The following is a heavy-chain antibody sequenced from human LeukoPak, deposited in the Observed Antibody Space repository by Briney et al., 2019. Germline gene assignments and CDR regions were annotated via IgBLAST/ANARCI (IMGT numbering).Heavy chain of an antibody. Sequence: GGSLRPSCAPPGFTFTNASMTWVRKAPAKGREWAARIISKGDGGTTDDAAPVKGRFSMSRDNSKATMYLQMYSLEAEDTAVYYCTTDLGLTMIRGVIVYWGQEALVTVSS. CDR3: TTDLGLTMIRGVIVY. J-gene: IGHJ4*02. D-gene: IGHD3-10*01. CDR2: IISKGDGGTT. CDR1: GFTFTNAS. V-gene: IGHV3-15*01.